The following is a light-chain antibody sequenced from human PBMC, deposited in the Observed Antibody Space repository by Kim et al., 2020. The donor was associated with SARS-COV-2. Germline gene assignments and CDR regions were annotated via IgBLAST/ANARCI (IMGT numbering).Light chain of an antibody. V-gene: IGKV1-NL1*01. J-gene: IGKJ1*01. Sequence: SASVGDRVTITCRASQGISNSLAWYQQKPGKAPNLLLSAASRLESGVPSRFSGSGSGSVYTLTITSLQPEDFAVYYCQQFFSTPWTFGQGTKVDIK. CDR2: AAS. CDR3: QQFFSTPWT. CDR1: QGISNS.